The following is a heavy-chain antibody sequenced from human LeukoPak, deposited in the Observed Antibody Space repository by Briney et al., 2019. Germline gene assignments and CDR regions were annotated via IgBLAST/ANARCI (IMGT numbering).Heavy chain of an antibody. CDR1: GFTFDDYA. D-gene: IGHD1-26*01. V-gene: IGHV3-9*01. CDR3: AKALSGSYLFGAFDI. CDR2: ISWNSGSI. J-gene: IGHJ3*02. Sequence: GGSLRLSCAASGFTFDDYAMHWVRQAPGKGLEWVSGISWNSGSIGYADSVKGRFTISRDNAKNSLYLQMNSLRAEDTALYYCAKALSGSYLFGAFDIWGQGTMVTVSS.